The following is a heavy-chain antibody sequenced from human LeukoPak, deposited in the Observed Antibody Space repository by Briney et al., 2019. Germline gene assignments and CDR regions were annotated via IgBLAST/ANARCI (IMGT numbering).Heavy chain of an antibody. V-gene: IGHV4-4*07. D-gene: IGHD6-6*01. CDR1: GGSISGYY. CDR3: ARSGYSSSSWYFDF. Sequence: PSETLSLTCTVSGGSISGYYWSWIRQPAEKGLEWIGRIYPSGGANYNPSLKGRVTMSVDTSKNQFSLKLSSVTAADTAVYYCARSGYSSSSWYFDFWGRGTLVTVSS. CDR2: IYPSGGA. J-gene: IGHJ2*01.